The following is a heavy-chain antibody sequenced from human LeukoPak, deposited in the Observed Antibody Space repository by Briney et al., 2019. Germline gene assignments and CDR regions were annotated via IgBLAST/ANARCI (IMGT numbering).Heavy chain of an antibody. J-gene: IGHJ3*02. D-gene: IGHD3-16*02. Sequence: PGGSLRLSCVASGFTLRSYWMHWVRQVPGKGLMWVSRINSDGSSTDYADSVKGRFTISRDNAKNTLFLQMSSLRAEDTAMYYCVRNSEEYVRGSYRYADAFDIWGQGTMATVSS. CDR1: GFTLRSYW. CDR2: INSDGSST. CDR3: VRNSEEYVRGSYRYADAFDI. V-gene: IGHV3-74*01.